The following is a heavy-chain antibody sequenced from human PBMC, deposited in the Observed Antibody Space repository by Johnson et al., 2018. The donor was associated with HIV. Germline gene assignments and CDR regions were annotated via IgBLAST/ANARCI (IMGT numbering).Heavy chain of an antibody. CDR2: ISYDGSNK. CDR3: ARGEDVVDAFDI. Sequence: QMLLVESGGGLVQPGGSLRLSCAASGFTFSSYAMHWVRQAPGKGLEWVAVISYDGSNKYYADSVKGRFTISRDNSKNTLYLQMNSLRAEDTAVYYCARGEDVVDAFDIWCQGTMVTVSS. D-gene: IGHD3-16*01. CDR1: GFTFSSYA. V-gene: IGHV3-30-3*01. J-gene: IGHJ3*02.